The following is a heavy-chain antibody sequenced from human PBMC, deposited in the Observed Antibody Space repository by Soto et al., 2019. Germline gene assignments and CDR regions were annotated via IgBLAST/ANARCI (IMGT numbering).Heavy chain of an antibody. D-gene: IGHD3-10*01. CDR2: INHSGST. CDR3: ARRLVRGVIISSRWFDP. CDR1: GGSFSGYY. V-gene: IGHV4-34*01. J-gene: IGHJ5*02. Sequence: SETLSLTCAVYGGSFSGYYWSWIRQPPGKGLEWIGEINHSGSTNYNPSLKSRVTISVDTSKNQFSLKLSSVTAADTAVYYCARRLVRGVIISSRWFDPWGQGTLVTVSS.